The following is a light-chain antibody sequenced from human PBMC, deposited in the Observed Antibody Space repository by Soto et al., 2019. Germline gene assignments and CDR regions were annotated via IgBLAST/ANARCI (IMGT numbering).Light chain of an antibody. J-gene: IGKJ4*01. CDR2: RAS. Sequence: EIVLTQSPGTLSLSPGERATLSCRASQSVSSNYVAWYQQKPGQTPKVLIYRASSRATGIPDRFSGSGSGTDFTLTISRLEHEDFAMYYCQQYCSSPLTFGGGTKVEIK. V-gene: IGKV3-20*01. CDR1: QSVSSNY. CDR3: QQYCSSPLT.